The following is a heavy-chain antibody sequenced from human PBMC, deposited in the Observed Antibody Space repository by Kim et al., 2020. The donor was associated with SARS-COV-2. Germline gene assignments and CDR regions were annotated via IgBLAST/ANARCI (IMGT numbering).Heavy chain of an antibody. CDR2: IYPGDSDT. CDR3: ARLSIAAAGTGDGGDY. CDR1: GYSFTSYW. D-gene: IGHD6-13*01. V-gene: IGHV5-51*01. J-gene: IGHJ4*02. Sequence: GESLKISCKGSGYSFTSYWIGWVRQMPGKGLEWMGIIYPGDSDTRYSPSFQGQVTISDDKSISTAYLQWSSLKASDTAMYYCARLSIAAAGTGDGGDYWGEGTLVTVSS.